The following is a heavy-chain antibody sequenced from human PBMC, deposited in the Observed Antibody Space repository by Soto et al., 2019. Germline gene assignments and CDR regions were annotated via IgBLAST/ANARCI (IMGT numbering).Heavy chain of an antibody. J-gene: IGHJ4*02. CDR2: IIPIFGTT. Sequence: GASVKVSCKASGGTFISYAISWVRQAPGQGLEWKGRIIPIFGTTNYAQKFQGRVTITADEFTSTAYMVLSSLRSEDTAVYYCSRDFVYYDSSALLPSGSWGQGTLVTVSS. CDR1: GGTFISYA. D-gene: IGHD3-22*01. CDR3: SRDFVYYDSSALLPSGS. V-gene: IGHV1-69*13.